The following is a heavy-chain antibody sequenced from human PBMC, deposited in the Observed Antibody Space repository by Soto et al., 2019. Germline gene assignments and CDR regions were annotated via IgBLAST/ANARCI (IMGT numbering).Heavy chain of an antibody. D-gene: IGHD3-3*01. CDR1: AFTFTSYS. CDR2: ISTSSSYI. CDR3: AGNNYGFLCAQGGMDV. J-gene: IGHJ6*02. Sequence: PGGSLRLSCAAAAFTFTSYSMNCVRQAPGHGLEWDSSISTSSSYIYYADSVKGRFTIYTDNAKNSLYLQMNSLEAEDTAVYYCAGNNYGFLCAQGGMDVWGQGTTVTVSS. V-gene: IGHV3-21*01.